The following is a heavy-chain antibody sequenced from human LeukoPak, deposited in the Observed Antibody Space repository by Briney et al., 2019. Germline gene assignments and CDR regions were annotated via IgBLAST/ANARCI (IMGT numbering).Heavy chain of an antibody. Sequence: SETLSLTCAVYGGSFSGYYWSWIRQPPGKGLEWIGEINHSGSTNYNPSLKSRVTISVDTSKNQFSLKLSSVTAADTAVYHCARVPYCSSTSCWGYFDYWGQGTLVTVSS. D-gene: IGHD2-2*01. V-gene: IGHV4-34*01. CDR1: GGSFSGYY. J-gene: IGHJ4*02. CDR3: ARVPYCSSTSCWGYFDY. CDR2: INHSGST.